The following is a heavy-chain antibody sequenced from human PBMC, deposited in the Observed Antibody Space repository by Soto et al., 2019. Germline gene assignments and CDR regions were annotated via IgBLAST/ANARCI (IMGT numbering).Heavy chain of an antibody. CDR1: GFTFSSYA. V-gene: IGHV3-23*01. D-gene: IGHD3-22*01. Sequence: GGSLRLSCAASGFTFSSYAMSWVRQAAGKGLEWVSAISGNGGAKHYADSVKGRFTISRDNSKNTLYLQMNSLRAEDTAVYYCATGLDYDRSGYSRYWGQGT. CDR3: ATGLDYDRSGYSRY. J-gene: IGHJ4*02. CDR2: ISGNGGAK.